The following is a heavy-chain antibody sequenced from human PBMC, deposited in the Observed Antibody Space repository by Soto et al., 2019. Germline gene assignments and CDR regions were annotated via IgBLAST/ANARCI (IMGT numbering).Heavy chain of an antibody. CDR2: ISSNGGST. CDR3: VKFDFDWLYPDYYYGMDV. Sequence: PGGSLRLSCSASGFTFSSYAMHWVRQAPGKGLEYVSAISSNGGSTYYADSVKGRFTISRDNSKNTLYLQMSSLRAEDTAVYYCVKFDFDWLYPDYYYGMDVWGQGTTVTVSS. J-gene: IGHJ6*02. V-gene: IGHV3-64D*08. D-gene: IGHD3-9*01. CDR1: GFTFSSYA.